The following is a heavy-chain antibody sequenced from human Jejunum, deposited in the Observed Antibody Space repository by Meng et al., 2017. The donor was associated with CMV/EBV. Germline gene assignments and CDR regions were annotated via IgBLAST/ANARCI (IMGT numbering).Heavy chain of an antibody. J-gene: IGHJ4*02. D-gene: IGHD3-22*01. CDR3: SATFHSDSSGRY. V-gene: IGHV3-15*02. CDR1: GFTFSTTW. Sequence: EVQLVESGGALVKPGGSLRLSCAASGFTFSTTWMSWVRQAPGKGLEWVGRIKSKSTGGTTDYAAPVTGRFTISRDDSKNTLYLQMNSLKTEDTAVYYCSATFHSDSSGRYWGQGTLVTVSS. CDR2: IKSKSTGGTT.